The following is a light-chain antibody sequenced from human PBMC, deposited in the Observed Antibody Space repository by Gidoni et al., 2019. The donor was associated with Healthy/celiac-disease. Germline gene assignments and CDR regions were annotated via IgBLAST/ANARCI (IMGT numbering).Light chain of an antibody. V-gene: IGKV3-11*01. CDR2: DAS. Sequence: EILLTPSPATLSLSPGERATLSCRARQSVSSYLAWYQQKPGQAPRLLIYDASNRATGIPARFSGSGSGTDFTLTISSLEPEDFAVYYCQQRSNWPPLTFXGXTKVEIK. CDR3: QQRSNWPPLT. J-gene: IGKJ4*02. CDR1: QSVSSY.